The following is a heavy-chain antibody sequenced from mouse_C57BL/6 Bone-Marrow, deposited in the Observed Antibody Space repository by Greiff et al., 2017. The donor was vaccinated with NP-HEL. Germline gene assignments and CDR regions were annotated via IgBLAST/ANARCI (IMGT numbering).Heavy chain of an antibody. CDR3: ARITTVVAPYAMDY. CDR2: IWSGGST. D-gene: IGHD1-1*01. V-gene: IGHV2-2*01. J-gene: IGHJ4*01. CDR1: GFSLTSYG. Sequence: VQLQESGPGLVQPSQSLSITCTVSGFSLTSYGVHWVRQSPGKGLEWLGVIWSGGSTDYNAAFISRLSISKDNSKSQVFFKMNSLQADDTAIYYCARITTVVAPYAMDYWGQGTSVTVSS.